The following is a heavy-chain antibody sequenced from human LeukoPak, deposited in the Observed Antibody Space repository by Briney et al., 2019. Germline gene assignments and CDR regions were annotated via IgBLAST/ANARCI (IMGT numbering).Heavy chain of an antibody. V-gene: IGHV1-2*02. CDR3: ARVGSGYSYGYDY. D-gene: IGHD5-18*01. J-gene: IGHJ4*02. Sequence: ASVKVSCKASGYTFTSYYMHWVRQAPGQGLEWMGWINPNSGGTNYAQKFQGRVTMTRDTSISTAYMELSRLRSDDTAVYYCARVGSGYSYGYDYWGQGTLVTVSS. CDR1: GYTFTSYY. CDR2: INPNSGGT.